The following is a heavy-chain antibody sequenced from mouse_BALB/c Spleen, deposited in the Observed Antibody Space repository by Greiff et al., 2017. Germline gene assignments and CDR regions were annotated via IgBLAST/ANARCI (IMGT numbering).Heavy chain of an antibody. CDR1: GYTFTSYN. J-gene: IGHJ2*01. D-gene: IGHD1-1*01. CDR2: IYPGNSDT. CDR3: TRDGSSYFDY. Sequence: VQLQQPGAELVKPGASVKMSCKASGYTFTSYNMHWVKQTPGQGLEWIGAIYPGNSDTSYNQKFKGKAKLTAVTSASTAYMELSSLTNEDSAVYYCTRDGSSYFDYWGQGTTLTVSS. V-gene: IGHV1-5*01.